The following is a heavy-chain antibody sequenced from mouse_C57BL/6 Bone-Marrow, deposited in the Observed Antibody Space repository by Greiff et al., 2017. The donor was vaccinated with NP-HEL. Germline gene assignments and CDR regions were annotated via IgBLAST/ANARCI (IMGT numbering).Heavy chain of an antibody. V-gene: IGHV5-4*01. CDR2: ISDGGSYT. Sequence: DVKLVESGGGLVKPGGSLKLSCAASGFTFSSYAMSWVRQTPEKRLEWVATISDGGSYTYYPDNVKGRFTISRDNAKNNLYLQMSHLKSEDTAMYYCARDPWGSWFAYWGQGTLVTVSA. CDR1: GFTFSSYA. CDR3: ARDPWGSWFAY. J-gene: IGHJ3*01.